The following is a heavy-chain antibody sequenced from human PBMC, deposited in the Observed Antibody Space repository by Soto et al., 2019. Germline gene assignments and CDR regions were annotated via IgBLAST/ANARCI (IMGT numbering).Heavy chain of an antibody. CDR3: ARDHHLLRYFDA. V-gene: IGHV1-18*01. Sequence: ASVKVCWEDCGESMSVDVGSWGRQAPGQGLEWMGWISAYNGNTNYAQKLQGRVTMTTDTSTSTAYMELRSLRSDDTAVYYCARDHHLLRYFDAWGQGTLVTVSS. D-gene: IGHD3-9*01. CDR1: GESMSVDV. CDR2: ISAYNGNT. J-gene: IGHJ4*02.